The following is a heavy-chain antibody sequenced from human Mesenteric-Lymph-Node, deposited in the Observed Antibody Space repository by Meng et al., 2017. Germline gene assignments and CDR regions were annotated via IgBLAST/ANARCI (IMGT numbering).Heavy chain of an antibody. Sequence: GGSLRLSCVASGFTFSDYWMYWVRQAPGKGLEWVASIKEDGSERHYVDSVKGRFTISRDNARNSLFLQMNSLRADDTAVYYCARGMGWQQFDYWGQGTLVTVSS. CDR1: GFTFSDYW. J-gene: IGHJ4*02. CDR2: IKEDGSER. D-gene: IGHD5-24*01. CDR3: ARGMGWQQFDY. V-gene: IGHV3-7*01.